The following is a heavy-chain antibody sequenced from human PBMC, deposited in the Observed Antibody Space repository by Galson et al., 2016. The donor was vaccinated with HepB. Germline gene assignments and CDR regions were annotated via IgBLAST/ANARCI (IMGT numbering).Heavy chain of an antibody. CDR2: FHGADSI. J-gene: IGHJ6*02. Sequence: SLRLSCAASGIAINSMFMNWVRQAPGKGLGWVAVFHGADSIYYADSVRGRFTISRDTPKNMVFLQMNSLRAEDAAVYYCAGETGIANGIDVWGQGTTAAVSS. CDR1: GIAINSMF. CDR3: AGETGIANGIDV. D-gene: IGHD6-13*01. V-gene: IGHV3-53*01.